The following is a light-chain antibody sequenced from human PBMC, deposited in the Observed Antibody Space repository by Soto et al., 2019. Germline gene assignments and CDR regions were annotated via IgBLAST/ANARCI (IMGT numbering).Light chain of an antibody. V-gene: IGLV2-23*01. CDR2: EGS. Sequence: QSALTQPASVSGSPGQSITISCTGSSSDVGSYNFVYWHQQHPGKAPKLMIYEGSKRPSGVSNRFSGSKSGNTASLTISGLQAEDEADYYCCSYAGSSTWVFGGGTKLTVL. J-gene: IGLJ3*02. CDR3: CSYAGSSTWV. CDR1: SSDVGSYNF.